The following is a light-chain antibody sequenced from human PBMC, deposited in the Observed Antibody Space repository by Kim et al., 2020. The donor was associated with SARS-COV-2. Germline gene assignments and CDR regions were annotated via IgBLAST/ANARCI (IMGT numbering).Light chain of an antibody. CDR1: CIDIGAFNY. V-gene: IGLV2-14*03. Sequence: GQSITTSCTGTCIDIGAFNYVSWFQRPPGRAPKLLIYDFSERPSGISNRFSGSTSGYTASLTISGLQAEDEADYYCSSYTTANTRLFGAGTKVTVL. J-gene: IGLJ1*01. CDR2: DFS. CDR3: SSYTTANTRL.